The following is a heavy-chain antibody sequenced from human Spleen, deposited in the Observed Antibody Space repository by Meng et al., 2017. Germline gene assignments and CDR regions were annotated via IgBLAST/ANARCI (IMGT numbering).Heavy chain of an antibody. D-gene: IGHD3-10*01. Sequence: GSLRLSCAVSGRSISSGYYWGWIRQPPGKGLEWIGEINDSGNTNYSPSLKSRVTISGDMSMNQFSLNLSSVTAADTAVYFCARGSRPRQRASSGSFLVYWGQGTLVTVSS. CDR3: ARGSRPRQRASSGSFLVY. J-gene: IGHJ4*02. CDR2: INDSGNT. CDR1: GRSISSGYY. V-gene: IGHV4-34*01.